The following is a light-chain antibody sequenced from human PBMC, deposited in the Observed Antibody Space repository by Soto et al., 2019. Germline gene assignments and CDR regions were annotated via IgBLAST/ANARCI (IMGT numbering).Light chain of an antibody. CDR1: QTVSTYY. CDR2: GTS. V-gene: IGKV3-20*01. Sequence: EIVLTQSPGTLSVSPGETATLSFMASQTVSTYYFAWYQQKPGQAPRLLISGTSTRATGIPDRFGGSGSGTDFTLTISRLEPEDSAIYYCQQYATSPRTFGQGTKVDIK. J-gene: IGKJ1*01. CDR3: QQYATSPRT.